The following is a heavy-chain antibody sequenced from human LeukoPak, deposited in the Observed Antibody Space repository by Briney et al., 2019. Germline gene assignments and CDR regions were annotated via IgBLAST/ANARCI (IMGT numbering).Heavy chain of an antibody. CDR3: ARHNYDILTGYPHDAFDI. CDR1: GGSFSGYY. D-gene: IGHD3-9*01. CDR2: INHSGST. Sequence: SETLSLTCAVYGGSFSGYYWSWIRQPPGKGLEWIGEINHSGSTNYNPSLKSRVTISVDTSKNQFSLKLSSVTAADTAVYYCARHNYDILTGYPHDAFDIWGQGTMVTVSS. J-gene: IGHJ3*02. V-gene: IGHV4-34*01.